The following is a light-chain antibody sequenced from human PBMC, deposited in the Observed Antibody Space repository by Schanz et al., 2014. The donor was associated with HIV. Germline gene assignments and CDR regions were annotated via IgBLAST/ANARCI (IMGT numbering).Light chain of an antibody. CDR1: SSNVGGYNY. CDR2: EVD. CDR3: QSFDRRVRGLL. J-gene: IGLJ2*01. V-gene: IGLV2-8*01. Sequence: QSALTQPPSASGSRGQSVAISCTGSSSNVGGYNYVSWYQQHPGKAPKLMIYEVDKRPSGVPDRFSGSKSGNTASLTVSGLQADDEADYYCQSFDRRVRGLLFGGGTKLTVL.